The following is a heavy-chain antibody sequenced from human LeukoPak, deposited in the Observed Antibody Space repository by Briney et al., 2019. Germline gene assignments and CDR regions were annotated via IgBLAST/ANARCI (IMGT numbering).Heavy chain of an antibody. CDR1: GFTFSSYS. CDR2: ISSSSSTI. CDR3: LRGYDYVGVSY. J-gene: IGHJ4*02. V-gene: IGHV3-48*01. Sequence: GGSLRLSCAASGFTFSSYSMNWVRQAPGKGLEWVSYISSSSSTIYYADSVKGRFTISRDNAKNSLYLQMNSLRAEDTAVYYCLRGYDYVGVSYWGQGTLVTVSS. D-gene: IGHD5-12*01.